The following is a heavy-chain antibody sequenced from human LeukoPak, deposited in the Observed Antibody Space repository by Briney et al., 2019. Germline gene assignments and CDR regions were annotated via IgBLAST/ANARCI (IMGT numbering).Heavy chain of an antibody. D-gene: IGHD3-3*01. J-gene: IGHJ6*03. Sequence: GGSLRLSCAASGFTFNSYGIHWVRQAPGKGLEWVAFIRYDGSNKYCADSVKGRFTISRDNSKNTLYLQMSSLRPEDTAVYYCAKDGVVGDYYYFYYMDVWGKGTTVTVSS. CDR2: IRYDGSNK. CDR3: AKDGVVGDYYYFYYMDV. V-gene: IGHV3-30*02. CDR1: GFTFNSYG.